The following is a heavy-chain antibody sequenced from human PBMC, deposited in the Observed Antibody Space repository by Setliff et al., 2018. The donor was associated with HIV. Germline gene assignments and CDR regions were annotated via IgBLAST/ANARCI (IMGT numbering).Heavy chain of an antibody. J-gene: IGHJ3*01. D-gene: IGHD4-17*01. CDR2: IYFTGGS. V-gene: IGHV4-59*01. Sequence: ETLSLTCTVSGGSISTYYWSWIRQPPGKGLEWIGSIYFTGGSDNNPSLKSRVTLSVDTSKHQFSLKLSSVTAADTAVYYCARVQMAYAAFDVWSQGTMVTVSS. CDR1: GGSISTYY. CDR3: ARVQMAYAAFDV.